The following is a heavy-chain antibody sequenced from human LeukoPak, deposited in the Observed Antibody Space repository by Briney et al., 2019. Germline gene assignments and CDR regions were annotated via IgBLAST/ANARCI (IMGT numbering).Heavy chain of an antibody. CDR1: GFTFSSYS. D-gene: IGHD2-15*01. V-gene: IGHV3-21*01. CDR3: ARSPEPGRYCSGGSCYFINYYGMDV. Sequence: GGSLRLSCAASGFTFSSYSMNWVRQAPGKGLEWVSSISSSSSYIYYADSVKGRFTISRDNAKNSLYLQMNSLRAEDTAVYYCARSPEPGRYCSGGSCYFINYYGMDVWGQGTTVTVSS. J-gene: IGHJ6*02. CDR2: ISSSSSYI.